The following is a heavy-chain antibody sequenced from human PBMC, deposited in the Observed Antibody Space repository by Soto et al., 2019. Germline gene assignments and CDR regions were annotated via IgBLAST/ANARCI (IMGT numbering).Heavy chain of an antibody. J-gene: IGHJ4*02. Sequence: PSETLSLTCAVYGGSFSGYYWSWIRQPPGKGLEWIGEINHSGSTNYNPSLKSRVTISVDTSKNQFSLKLSSVTAAVTAVYYCAREKPYSSSWYHDYWGQGTLVTVS. CDR2: INHSGST. CDR3: AREKPYSSSWYHDY. CDR1: GGSFSGYY. V-gene: IGHV4-34*01. D-gene: IGHD6-13*01.